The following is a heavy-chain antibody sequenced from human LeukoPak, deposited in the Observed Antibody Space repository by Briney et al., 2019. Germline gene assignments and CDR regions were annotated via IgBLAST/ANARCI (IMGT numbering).Heavy chain of an antibody. CDR3: ARKTVVPGTENFDY. V-gene: IGHV4-59*01. D-gene: IGHD6-19*01. J-gene: IGHJ4*02. CDR1: GGFISPYY. CDR2: IYDSGTT. Sequence: SETLSLTYTVSGGFISPYYWQWIRQPPGKGMEWIGYIYDSGTTTYNPSLRSRVTISVDTSKNQSSLKLSSVTAADTAVYYCARKTVVPGTENFDYWGQGTLVTVSS.